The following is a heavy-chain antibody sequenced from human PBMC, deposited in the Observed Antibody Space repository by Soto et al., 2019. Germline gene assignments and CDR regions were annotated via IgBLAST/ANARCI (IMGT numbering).Heavy chain of an antibody. Sequence: QVQLQESGPGLVKPSETLSLTCTVSGDSISGSSWSWIRQPPGKGLEWLAYMYFSGSTNYNPSLKSRVTISVDTSKNQVSLKLSSVTAADTAVYYCARGSGWYFHWGQGTLVTVSS. V-gene: IGHV4-59*01. CDR3: ARGSGWYFH. CDR2: MYFSGST. J-gene: IGHJ4*02. CDR1: GDSISGSS. D-gene: IGHD6-19*01.